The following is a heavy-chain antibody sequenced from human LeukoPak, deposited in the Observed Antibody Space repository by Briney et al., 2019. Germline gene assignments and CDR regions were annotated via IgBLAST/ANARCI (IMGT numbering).Heavy chain of an antibody. D-gene: IGHD6-13*01. J-gene: IGHJ3*02. V-gene: IGHV4-59*08. CDR2: IYYSGST. CDR3: VRRGVAAAVRGAFDI. Sequence: SETLPLTCTVSGGSISSYYWSWIRQPPGKGLEWIGYIYYSGSTNYNPSLKSRVTISVDTSKNQFSLKLSSVTAADTAVYYCVRRGVAAAVRGAFDIWGQGTMVTVSS. CDR1: GGSISSYY.